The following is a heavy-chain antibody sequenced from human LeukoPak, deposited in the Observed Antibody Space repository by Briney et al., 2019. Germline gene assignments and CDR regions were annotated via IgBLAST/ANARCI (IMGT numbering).Heavy chain of an antibody. CDR3: AREMATTNNWFDP. D-gene: IGHD5-24*01. Sequence: SVKVSCKASGGTFSSYAISWVRQAPGQGLEWMGRIIPILGIANYAQKFQGRVTITADKSTSTACMELSSLRSEDTAVYYCAREMATTNNWFDPWGQGTLVTVSS. CDR1: GGTFSSYA. J-gene: IGHJ5*02. CDR2: IIPILGIA. V-gene: IGHV1-69*04.